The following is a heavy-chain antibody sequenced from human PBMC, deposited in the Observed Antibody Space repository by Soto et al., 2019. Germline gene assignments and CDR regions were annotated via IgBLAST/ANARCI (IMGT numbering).Heavy chain of an antibody. D-gene: IGHD3-22*01. CDR3: ARHALRGYYYFDY. V-gene: IGHV4-59*08. Sequence: SETLSLTCTVSGGSISSYYWSWIRQPPGKGLEWIGYIYYSGSTNYNPSLKSRVTISVDTSKNQFSLKLSSVTAADTAVYYCARHALRGYYYFDYWGQGTLVTVSS. CDR1: GGSISSYY. CDR2: IYYSGST. J-gene: IGHJ4*02.